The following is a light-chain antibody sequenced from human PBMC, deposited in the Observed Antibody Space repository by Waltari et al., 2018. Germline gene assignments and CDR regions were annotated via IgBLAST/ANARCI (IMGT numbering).Light chain of an antibody. CDR1: QSISSW. Sequence: DIQMTQSPSTLSASVGLRVTITCRASQSISSWLAWYQQKPGKAPKLLIYDASSLESGVPSRFSGSGSGTEFTLTISSLQPDDFATYYCQQYNSYGTFGQGTKVEIK. J-gene: IGKJ1*01. CDR2: DAS. CDR3: QQYNSYGT. V-gene: IGKV1-5*01.